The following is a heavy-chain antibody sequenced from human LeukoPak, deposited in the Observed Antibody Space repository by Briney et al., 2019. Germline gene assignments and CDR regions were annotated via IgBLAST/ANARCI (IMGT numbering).Heavy chain of an antibody. V-gene: IGHV4-59*08. CDR2: IYYSGST. D-gene: IGHD6-13*01. CDR1: GGSISSYY. J-gene: IGHJ4*02. Sequence: SETLSLTCTVSGGSISSYYWSWIRQPPGKGLEWIGYIYYSGSTNYNPSLKSRVTISVDTSKNQFSLKLSSVTAADTAVYYCARGSLAAAEYFDYWGQGTLVTVSS. CDR3: ARGSLAAAEYFDY.